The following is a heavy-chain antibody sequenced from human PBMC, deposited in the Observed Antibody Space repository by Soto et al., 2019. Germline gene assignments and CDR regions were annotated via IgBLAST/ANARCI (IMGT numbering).Heavy chain of an antibody. CDR2: ISGSGGST. Sequence: GGSLRLSCAASGFTFSSFAMSWVRQAPGKGLDWVSAISGSGGSTYSADSVKGRFTISRDNSKNTLYLQMSSLRAEDTAVYYCARGLSAGKGAPPDFWGQGSLVTVSS. D-gene: IGHD6-13*01. CDR1: GFTFSSFA. J-gene: IGHJ4*02. CDR3: ARGLSAGKGAPPDF. V-gene: IGHV3-23*01.